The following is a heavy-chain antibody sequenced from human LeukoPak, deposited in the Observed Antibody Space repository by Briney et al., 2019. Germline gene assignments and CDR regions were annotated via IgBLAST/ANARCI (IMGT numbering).Heavy chain of an antibody. CDR1: GFTFSIYW. CDR2: INSDESST. V-gene: IGHV3-74*01. Sequence: PGGSLRLSCAASGFTFSIYWVHWVRQAPGKGLVWVSSINSDESSTSYTDSVKGRFTISRDNAKNTLYLQMNTLRAEDTAVYYCASLDYRGQGTPVTVSS. CDR3: ASLDY. J-gene: IGHJ4*02.